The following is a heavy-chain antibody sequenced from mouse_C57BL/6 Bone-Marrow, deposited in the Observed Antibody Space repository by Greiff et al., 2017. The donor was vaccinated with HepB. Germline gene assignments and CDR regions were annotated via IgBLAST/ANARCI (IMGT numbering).Heavy chain of an antibody. J-gene: IGHJ4*01. CDR1: GYTFTDYY. D-gene: IGHD2-5*01. CDR3: ARGGPYYSNYEAMDY. CDR2: INPYNGGT. V-gene: IGHV1-19*01. Sequence: EVQLQQSGPVLVKPGASVKMSCKASGYTFTDYYMNWVKQSHGKSLEWIGVINPYNGGTSYNQKFKGKATLTVDKSSSTAYMELNSLTSEDSAVYYCARGGPYYSNYEAMDYWGQGTSVTVSS.